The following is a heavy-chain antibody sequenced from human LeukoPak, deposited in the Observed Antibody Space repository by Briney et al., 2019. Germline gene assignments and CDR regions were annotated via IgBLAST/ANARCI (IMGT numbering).Heavy chain of an antibody. CDR1: GFTFNNYG. D-gene: IGHD3-10*01. V-gene: IGHV3-30*02. Sequence: PGGSLRLSCAASGFTFNNYGMHWVRQAPGKGLEWVAFIRYNGNNQYYADSVKGRFTISRDNSKNTLYLQMNSLRAEDTAVYYCAKDWNYYGSGNYYDSWGYWGQGTLVSVSS. CDR2: IRYNGNNQ. J-gene: IGHJ4*02. CDR3: AKDWNYYGSGNYYDSWGY.